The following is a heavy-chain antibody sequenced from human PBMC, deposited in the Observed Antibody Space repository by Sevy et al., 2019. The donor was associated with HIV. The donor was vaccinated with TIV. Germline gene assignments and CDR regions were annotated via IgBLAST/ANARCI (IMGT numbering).Heavy chain of an antibody. CDR1: GFTFSSAW. V-gene: IGHV3-15*01. CDR2: IKSEFDGGAI. D-gene: IGHD5-12*01. CDR3: ITDPAYRGYDEEVINYYFYGMDV. Sequence: GGSLRLSCTASGFTFSSAWMSWVRQAPGKGLEWVGRIKSEFDGGAIDYAAPVKGRFTISREASKNTVYLQMNSLKTEESAVYYCITDPAYRGYDEEVINYYFYGMDVWGQGTTVTVSS. J-gene: IGHJ6*02.